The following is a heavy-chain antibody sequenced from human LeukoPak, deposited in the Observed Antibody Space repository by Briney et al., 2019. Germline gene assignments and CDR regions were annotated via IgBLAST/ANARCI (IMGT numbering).Heavy chain of an antibody. Sequence: SETLSLTCTVSGGSISSYYWSWIRQPPGKRLEWIGYIYYSGSTNYNPSLKSRVTISVDTSKNQFSLKLSSVTAADTAVYYCARLTARRGIVVVPAAIDYWGQGTLVTVSS. CDR3: ARLTARRGIVVVPAAIDY. CDR2: IYYSGST. D-gene: IGHD2-2*01. CDR1: GGSISSYY. V-gene: IGHV4-59*08. J-gene: IGHJ4*02.